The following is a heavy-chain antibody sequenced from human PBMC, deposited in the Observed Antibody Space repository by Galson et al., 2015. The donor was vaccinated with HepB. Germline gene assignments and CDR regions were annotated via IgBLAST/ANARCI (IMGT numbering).Heavy chain of an antibody. CDR2: IKQDGSEK. D-gene: IGHD4-23*01. CDR3: AREDQVTQRFYYYYYYYMDV. J-gene: IGHJ6*03. Sequence: SLRLSCAASGFTFSSYWMSWVRQAPGKGLEWVANIKQDGSEKYYVDSVKGRFTISRDNAKNSLYLQMNSLRAEDTAVYYCAREDQVTQRFYYYYYYYMDVWGKGTTVTVSS. CDR1: GFTFSSYW. V-gene: IGHV3-7*03.